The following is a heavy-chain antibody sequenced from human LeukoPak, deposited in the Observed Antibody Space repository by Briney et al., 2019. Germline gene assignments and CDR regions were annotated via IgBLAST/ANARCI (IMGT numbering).Heavy chain of an antibody. D-gene: IGHD2-8*01. CDR1: GFTFSSYA. CDR3: AKYLRYLDY. J-gene: IGHJ4*02. Sequence: PGGSLRLSCAASGFTFSSYAMSWVRQAPGKGLEWVSTITGSGGSTYYADSVKGRFTISRDNSKNTLDLQMNSLRAEDTAVYYCAKYLRYLDYWGQGTLVTVSS. V-gene: IGHV3-23*01. CDR2: ITGSGGST.